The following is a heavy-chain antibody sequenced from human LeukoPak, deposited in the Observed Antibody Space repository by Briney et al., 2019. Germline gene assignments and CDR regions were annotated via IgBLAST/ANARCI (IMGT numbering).Heavy chain of an antibody. Sequence: GGALRLCCGVSGLTFSSYAMQSVRQAPGKGLEYVSAISSNGGSKYDANSVNGRFTISRDNSKNTLYLQMGSLRAEDMAVYYCARGLVAAAGTDFDYWGQGTLVTVSS. J-gene: IGHJ4*02. CDR2: ISSNGGSK. D-gene: IGHD6-13*01. CDR3: ARGLVAAAGTDFDY. V-gene: IGHV3-64*01. CDR1: GLTFSSYA.